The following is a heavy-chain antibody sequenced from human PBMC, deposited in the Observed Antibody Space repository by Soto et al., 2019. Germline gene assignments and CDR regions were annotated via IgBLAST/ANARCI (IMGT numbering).Heavy chain of an antibody. CDR3: ARVFHDILTGNNINWFDP. Sequence: GASVKVSCKASGYTFTSYAMHWVRQAPGHRLEWMGRIIPILGIANYAQKFQGRVTITADKSTSTAYMEMSSLRSENTAVYYCARVFHDILTGNNINWFDPWGQGTLVTVSA. J-gene: IGHJ5*02. V-gene: IGHV1-69*04. D-gene: IGHD3-9*01. CDR2: IIPILGIA. CDR1: GYTFTSYA.